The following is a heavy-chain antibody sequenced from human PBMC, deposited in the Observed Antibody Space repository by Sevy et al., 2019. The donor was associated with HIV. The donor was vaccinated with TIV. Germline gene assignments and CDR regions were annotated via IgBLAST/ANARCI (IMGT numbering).Heavy chain of an antibody. CDR2: IYPGDSDT. CDR1: GYSFINYW. V-gene: IGHV5-51*01. Sequence: GESLKISCKGSGYSFINYWIGWVRQMPGKGLEWMGTIYPGDSDTRYSPSFQGQVTMSADKSITTAYLQWSSLKASDTAMYYCARRGTYSIFDYWGQGTLVTVSS. D-gene: IGHD2-15*01. CDR3: ARRGTYSIFDY. J-gene: IGHJ4*02.